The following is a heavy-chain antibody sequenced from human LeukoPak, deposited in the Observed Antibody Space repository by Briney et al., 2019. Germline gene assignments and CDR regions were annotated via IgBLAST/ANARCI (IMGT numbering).Heavy chain of an antibody. D-gene: IGHD1-26*01. J-gene: IGHJ4*02. V-gene: IGHV3-7*01. Sequence: GGPLRLSCAASGFTFSDYYMSWIRQAPGKGLEWVANIREDGKKENYVDSVRGRFTISRDNAKNSLYLQMNSLRAEDTAVYYCARDEVGGPLKYWGQGILVTVSS. CDR1: GFTFSDYY. CDR2: IREDGKKE. CDR3: ARDEVGGPLKY.